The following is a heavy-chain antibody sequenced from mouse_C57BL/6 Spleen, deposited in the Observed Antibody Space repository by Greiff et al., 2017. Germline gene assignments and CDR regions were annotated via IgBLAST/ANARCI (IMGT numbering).Heavy chain of an antibody. CDR2: ISSGSSTI. J-gene: IGHJ4*01. D-gene: IGHD3-2*02. CDR3: ARPDSSGSYYYAMDY. CDR1: GFTFSDYG. V-gene: IGHV5-17*01. Sequence: EVKLMESGGGLVKPGGSLKLSCAASGFTFSDYGMHWVRQAPEKGLEWVAYISSGSSTIYYADTVKGRFTISRDNAKNTLFLQMTSLRSEDTAMYYGARPDSSGSYYYAMDYWGQGTSVTVSS.